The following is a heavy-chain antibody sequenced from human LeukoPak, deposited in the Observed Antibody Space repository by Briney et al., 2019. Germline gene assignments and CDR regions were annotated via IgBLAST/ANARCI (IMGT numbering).Heavy chain of an antibody. Sequence: GSLRLSCAASGFTFSNYAMHWVRQAPGKGLEWLAVISYDGGNKYYADSVKGRFTISRDNSTNTLYLQMNSLRAEDTAVYFCARDDYGDYGLLDYWGQGTLVTVSS. V-gene: IGHV3-30-3*01. CDR3: ARDDYGDYGLLDY. CDR1: GFTFSNYA. CDR2: ISYDGGNK. J-gene: IGHJ4*02. D-gene: IGHD4-17*01.